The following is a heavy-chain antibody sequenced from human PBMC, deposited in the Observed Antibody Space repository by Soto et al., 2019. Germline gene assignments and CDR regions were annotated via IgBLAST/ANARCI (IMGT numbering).Heavy chain of an antibody. V-gene: IGHV3-15*01. D-gene: IGHD3-3*01. J-gene: IGHJ6*03. CDR3: TTGASFSPYYDFWSGYLSLYYYYMDV. CDR1: GFTFSNAW. CDR2: IKSKTDGGTT. Sequence: PGGSLRLSCAASGFTFSNAWMSWVRQAPGKGLEWVGRIKSKTDGGTTDYAAPVKGRFTISRDDSKNTLYLQMNSLKTEDTAVYYCTTGASFSPYYDFWSGYLSLYYYYMDVWGKGTTVTVSS.